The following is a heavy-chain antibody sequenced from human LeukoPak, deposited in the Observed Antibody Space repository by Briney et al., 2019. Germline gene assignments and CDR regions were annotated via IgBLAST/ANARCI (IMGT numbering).Heavy chain of an antibody. J-gene: IGHJ3*02. Sequence: PSETLSLTCTVSGDSISSGRYYWSWIRQPAGKGLEWIGRVFTSGNSNYNPSLKSRVTISLDTSRNQFSLRPTSVTAADTAVYYCARAPGLVRGSAFDMWGQGTMVTVS. CDR1: GDSISSGRYY. CDR2: VFTSGNS. V-gene: IGHV4-61*02. CDR3: ARAPGLVRGSAFDM. D-gene: IGHD3-10*01.